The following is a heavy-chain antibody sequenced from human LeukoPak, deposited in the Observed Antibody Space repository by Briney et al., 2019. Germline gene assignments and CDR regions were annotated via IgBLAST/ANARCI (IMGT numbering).Heavy chain of an antibody. V-gene: IGHV5-51*01. CDR1: GCSFTSYW. CDR2: IYPCDTDT. D-gene: IGHD3-10*01. CDR3: ARPLRSGGLGGAFDI. J-gene: IGHJ3*02. Sequence: GESLKISCKGSGCSFTSYWIGWVRQMPGKGLEWMGIIYPCDTDTRYSPSFQGQVTISADKSISTAYLQWSSLKASDTAMYYCARPLRSGGLGGAFDIWGQGTMVTVSS.